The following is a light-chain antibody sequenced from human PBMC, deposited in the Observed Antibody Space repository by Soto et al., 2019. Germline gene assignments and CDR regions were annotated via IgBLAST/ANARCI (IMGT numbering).Light chain of an antibody. J-gene: IGLJ2*01. Sequence: QPVLTQPASVSGSPGQSITISCTGTSSDVGGYNYVSWYQQHPGKAPKLMIYEDIKRPSGVSHRFSGSKSGSTASLTISGLQAEDEADYYCCSYAGFSTVIFGGGTKLTVL. CDR3: CSYAGFSTVI. V-gene: IGLV2-14*01. CDR2: EDI. CDR1: SSDVGGYNY.